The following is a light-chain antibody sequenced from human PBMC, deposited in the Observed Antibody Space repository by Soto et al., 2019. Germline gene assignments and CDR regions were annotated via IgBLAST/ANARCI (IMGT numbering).Light chain of an antibody. CDR2: DAS. J-gene: IGKJ2*01. CDR3: QQYFTLYT. CDR1: QDITNN. V-gene: IGKV1-33*01. Sequence: DMRRSRSPSSLYTSIGDRVTITCQASQDITNNLNWYQQKRGKAPKVLIYDASHLERGVPSRFSGSGSGTHFTLTISSLRPEDIATYYCQQYFTLYTFGQGTKVDIK.